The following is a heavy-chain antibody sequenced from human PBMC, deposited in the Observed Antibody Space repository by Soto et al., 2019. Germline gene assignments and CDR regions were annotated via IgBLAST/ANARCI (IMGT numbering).Heavy chain of an antibody. J-gene: IGHJ4*02. D-gene: IGHD4-17*01. CDR1: GYTFTSYY. CDR3: ARDLVGIDYGDYLYYFDY. Sequence: ASVKVSCKASGYTFTSYYMHLVRQAPGQGLEWMGIINPSGGSTSYAQKFQGRVTMTRDTSTSTVYMELSSLRSEDTAVYYCARDLVGIDYGDYLYYFDYWGQGTLVTVSS. V-gene: IGHV1-46*03. CDR2: INPSGGST.